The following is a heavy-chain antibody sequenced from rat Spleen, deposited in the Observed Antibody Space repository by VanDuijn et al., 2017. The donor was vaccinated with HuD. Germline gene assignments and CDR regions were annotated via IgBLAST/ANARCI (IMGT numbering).Heavy chain of an antibody. V-gene: IGHV5-25*01. Sequence: EVQLVESGGGLVQPGRSLKLSCAAAGFTFSDYYMTWVRQAPTKGLEWVASITTDGGNPYYRDSVKGRFTIARDNAKSTLYLQMDSLRSEDTATYYCARKYNYVDWYFDFWGPGTMVTVSS. CDR3: ARKYNYVDWYFDF. D-gene: IGHD1-4*01. CDR1: GFTFSDYY. CDR2: ITTDGGNP. J-gene: IGHJ1*01.